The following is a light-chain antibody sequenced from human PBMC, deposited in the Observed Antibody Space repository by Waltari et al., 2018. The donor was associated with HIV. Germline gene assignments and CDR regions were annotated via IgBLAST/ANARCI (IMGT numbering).Light chain of an antibody. V-gene: IGLV1-44*01. CDR1: GSNIGSND. CDR3: AVWDDNVNGL. J-gene: IGLJ2*01. Sequence: QSVLTQPPSVSGTPGPRVTISCSGRGSNIGSNDVTWYQQLPGTAPKLLIYSNNQRPSGVPDRFSGSKSGTSASLAISGLQSEDEADYYCAVWDDNVNGLFGGVTKLTVL. CDR2: SNN.